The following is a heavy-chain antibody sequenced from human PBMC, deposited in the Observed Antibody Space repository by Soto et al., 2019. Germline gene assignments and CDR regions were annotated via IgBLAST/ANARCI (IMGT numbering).Heavy chain of an antibody. Sequence: SETLSLTCTVSGGSISSSSYYWGWIRQPPGKGMEWIGSIYYGGSTYYNPSLKSRVTISVDTSKNQFSLKLSSVTAADTAVYYCAIHLWFGELKADWFDPWGQGTMVTVSS. CDR3: AIHLWFGELKADWFDP. D-gene: IGHD3-10*01. V-gene: IGHV4-39*01. CDR1: GGSISSSSYY. J-gene: IGHJ5*02. CDR2: IYYGGST.